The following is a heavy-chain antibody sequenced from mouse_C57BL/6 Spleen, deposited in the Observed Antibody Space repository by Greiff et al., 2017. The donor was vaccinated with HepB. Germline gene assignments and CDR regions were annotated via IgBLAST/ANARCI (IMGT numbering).Heavy chain of an antibody. CDR3: ARDLYYYGSSYEAMDY. Sequence: EVHLVESGPGLVKPSQSLSLTCSVTGYSITSGYYWNWIRQFPGNKLEWMGYISYDGSNNYNPSLKNRISITRDTSKNQFFLKLNSVTTEDTATYYCARDLYYYGSSYEAMDYWGQGTSVTVSS. V-gene: IGHV3-6*01. D-gene: IGHD1-1*01. CDR2: ISYDGSN. CDR1: GYSITSGYY. J-gene: IGHJ4*01.